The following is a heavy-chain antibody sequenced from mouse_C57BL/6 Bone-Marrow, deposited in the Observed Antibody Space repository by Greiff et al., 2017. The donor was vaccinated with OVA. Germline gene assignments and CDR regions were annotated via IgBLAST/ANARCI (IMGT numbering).Heavy chain of an antibody. CDR1: GFTFSSYG. J-gene: IGHJ3*01. Sequence: EVQGVESGGDLVKPGGSLKLSCAASGFTFSSYGMSWVRQTPDKRLEWVATISSGGSYTNYPDSVKGRSTLSRDNAKNTLYLQRSSLTSDDTAMFYCARQEGNPFAYWGQGTLVTVSA. CDR3: ARQEGNPFAY. CDR2: ISSGGSYT. V-gene: IGHV5-6*01.